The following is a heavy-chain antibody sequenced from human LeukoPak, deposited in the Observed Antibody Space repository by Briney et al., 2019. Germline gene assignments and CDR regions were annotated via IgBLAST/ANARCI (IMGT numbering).Heavy chain of an antibody. CDR2: INPNSGGT. Sequence: GASVKVPCKASGYTFTGYYMNWVRQAPGQGLEWMGWINPNSGGTKYAQKFQGRVTVTRDTSTSTVYMELSGLRSDDTAVYYCATGEYSSGYLLGHWGQGTLVIVSS. D-gene: IGHD3-22*01. J-gene: IGHJ4*02. CDR3: ATGEYSSGYLLGH. CDR1: GYTFTGYY. V-gene: IGHV1-2*02.